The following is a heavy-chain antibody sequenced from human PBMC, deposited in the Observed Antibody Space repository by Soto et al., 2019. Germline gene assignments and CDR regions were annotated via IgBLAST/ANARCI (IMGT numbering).Heavy chain of an antibody. CDR3: ARQIYDSDTGPNFQYYFDS. CDR2: IGPSDSQT. Sequence: GESLKISCKGSGYSFAGYWITWVRQKPGKGLEWMGRIGPSDSQTYYSPSFRGHVTISVTKSITTVFLQWSSLRASDTAMYYCARQIYDSDTGPNFQYYFDSWGQGTPVTVSS. J-gene: IGHJ4*02. V-gene: IGHV5-10-1*01. D-gene: IGHD3-22*01. CDR1: GYSFAGYW.